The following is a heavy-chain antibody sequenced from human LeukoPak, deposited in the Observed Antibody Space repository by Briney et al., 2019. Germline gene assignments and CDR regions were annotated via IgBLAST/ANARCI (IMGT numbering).Heavy chain of an antibody. CDR3: AKDAQRGFDYSNSLEY. CDR1: GFTFSHYG. D-gene: IGHD4-11*01. CDR2: IWKDGSNR. Sequence: GGSLRLSCVASGFTFSHYGMHWVRQAPGKGLEWVAVIWKDGSNRFYADSVKGRFTISRDNSKNTVYQQMNSLRAADTSVYYCAKDAQRGFDYSNSLEYWGQGTLVTVSS. J-gene: IGHJ4*02. V-gene: IGHV3-33*06.